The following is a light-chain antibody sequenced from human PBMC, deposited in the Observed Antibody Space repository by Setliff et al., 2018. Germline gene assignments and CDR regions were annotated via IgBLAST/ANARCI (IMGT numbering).Light chain of an antibody. J-gene: IGKJ1*01. Sequence: DVVMTQSPLSLPVTLGQPASISCRSSQSLVHSNGNTYLSWFQQRPGQSPRRLIYKVSDRDSGVPDRFSGSGSGTDFTLKISRVEAEDVGVYYCMQAIHWPGTFGQGTKV. V-gene: IGKV2-30*02. CDR1: QSLVHSNGNTY. CDR3: MQAIHWPGT. CDR2: KVS.